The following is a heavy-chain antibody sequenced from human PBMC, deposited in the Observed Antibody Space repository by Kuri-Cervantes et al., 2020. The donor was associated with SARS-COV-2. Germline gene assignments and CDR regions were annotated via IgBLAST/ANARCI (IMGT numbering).Heavy chain of an antibody. D-gene: IGHD5-24*01. CDR2: ISSSGSTI. Sequence: GGSLRLSCAASGFTFSSYEMNWVRQAPGKGLEWVSYISSSGSTIYYADSVKGRFTISRDNAKNSLYLQMNNLRGEDMALYYCIKGGANAYMTFFEYWGQGTLVTVSS. CDR1: GFTFSSYE. CDR3: IKGGANAYMTFFEY. J-gene: IGHJ4*02. V-gene: IGHV3-48*03.